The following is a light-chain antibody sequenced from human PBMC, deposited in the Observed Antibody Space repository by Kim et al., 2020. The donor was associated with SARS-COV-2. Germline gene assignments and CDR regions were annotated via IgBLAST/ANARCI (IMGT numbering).Light chain of an antibody. J-gene: IGKJ2*01. V-gene: IGKV3-15*01. CDR2: GAS. Sequence: PGAQVTRSGRASQSVDSDLAWYQHKPGQAPRLLMYGASTRASGFPARFSGSGSGTDFTLTISSLQSEDFAVYYCQQYNNWPVYTFGQGTKLEI. CDR1: QSVDSD. CDR3: QQYNNWPVYT.